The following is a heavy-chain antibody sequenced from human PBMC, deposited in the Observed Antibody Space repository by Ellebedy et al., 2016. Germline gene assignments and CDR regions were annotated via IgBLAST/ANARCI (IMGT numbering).Heavy chain of an antibody. CDR3: ARDKDDFWSGYFDP. V-gene: IGHV3-21*04. D-gene: IGHD3-3*01. J-gene: IGHJ5*02. Sequence: GGSLRLSXAASGFTFSSYAMSWVRQAPGKGLEWVSAISSSGSTIYYADSVKGRFTISRDNAKNSLYLQMNSLRAEDTAVYYCARDKDDFWSGYFDPWGQGTLVTVSS. CDR2: ISSSGSTI. CDR1: GFTFSSYA.